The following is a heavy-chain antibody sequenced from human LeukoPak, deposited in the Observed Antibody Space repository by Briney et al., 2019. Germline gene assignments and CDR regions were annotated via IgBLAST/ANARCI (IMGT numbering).Heavy chain of an antibody. CDR3: AKESTLTTAYFDY. D-gene: IGHD4-17*01. V-gene: IGHV3-23*01. CDR2: ITDGGTT. CDR1: GFTFSNND. J-gene: IGHJ4*02. Sequence: AGTLRLSCAASGFTFSNNDMSWLRQAPGKELEWVSAITDGGTTYYADSMKGRFTISRDNSRSTLYLQVNSLSAEDTALYYCAKESTLTTAYFDYWGQGTLVTVSS.